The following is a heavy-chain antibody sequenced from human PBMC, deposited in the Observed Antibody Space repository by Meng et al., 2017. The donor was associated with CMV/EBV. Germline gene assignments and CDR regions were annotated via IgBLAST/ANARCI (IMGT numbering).Heavy chain of an antibody. D-gene: IGHD4-17*01. Sequence: VHFHERGQGLVTHSETLSLTCTVSGGSISSYYWSWIRQPAGKGLEWIGRIYTSGSTNHNPSLKSRVTMSVDTSKNQFSLKLSSVTAADTAVYYCARGPEVDYGDYVGLDYWGQGTLVTVSS. CDR3: ARGPEVDYGDYVGLDY. V-gene: IGHV4-4*07. CDR2: IYTSGST. J-gene: IGHJ4*02. CDR1: GGSISSYY.